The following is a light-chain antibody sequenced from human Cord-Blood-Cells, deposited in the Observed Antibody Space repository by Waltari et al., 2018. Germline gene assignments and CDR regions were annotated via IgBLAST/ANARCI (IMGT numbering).Light chain of an antibody. CDR1: SSDVGGYHS. J-gene: IGLJ2*01. CDR2: EVS. CDR3: SSYAGSNNWV. Sequence: QSALTQPRSASGSPGQSVPISCRGTSSDVGGYHSVAWYQQDPGKAPTLMIYEVSRRPSCVPDLFSRFKSGNTASQNVSGLQTEDEADYYSSSYAGSNNWVVGGGTKRTVL. V-gene: IGLV2-8*01.